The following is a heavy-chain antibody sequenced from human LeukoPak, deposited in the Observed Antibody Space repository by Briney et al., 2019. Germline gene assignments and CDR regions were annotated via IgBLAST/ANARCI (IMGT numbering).Heavy chain of an antibody. V-gene: IGHV3-30-3*01. CDR3: VKVPGNFDY. J-gene: IGHJ4*02. CDR1: GFTFSSYD. CDR2: ISYDGSNK. Sequence: GGSLRLSCVVSGFTFSSYDMHWVRQAPGKGLEWVAAISYDGSNKYYADSVKGRFTISRDNSKHTLYLQMNSLRAEDTAVYYCVKVPGNFDYWGQGTLVTVSS. D-gene: IGHD1-1*01.